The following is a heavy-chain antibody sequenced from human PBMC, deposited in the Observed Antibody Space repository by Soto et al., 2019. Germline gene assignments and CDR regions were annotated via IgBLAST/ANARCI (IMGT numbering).Heavy chain of an antibody. V-gene: IGHV4-34*01. J-gene: IGHJ3*02. CDR1: GGFVSSGSYY. D-gene: IGHD1-1*01. CDR3: ARVERGTVTTVVDAFDI. CDR2: MSHSGGT. Sequence: QVQLQQWGAGLLKPSETLSLTCAVYGGFVSSGSYYWSWIRQPPGKGLEWIGEMSHSGGTHFNPSLKSRVTISVDTSKNQFPLNIYSVTAADTALYYCARVERGTVTTVVDAFDIWGPGTMVTFSS.